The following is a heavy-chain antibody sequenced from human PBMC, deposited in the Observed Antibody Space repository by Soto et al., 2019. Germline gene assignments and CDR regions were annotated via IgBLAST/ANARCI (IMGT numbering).Heavy chain of an antibody. CDR1: GFTLSTYS. Sequence: GSLRLSCIASGFTLSTYSMTWVRQAPGKGLEWLSYISKSSTTINYADSVKGRFTTSRDNAKNSVYLEMSSLRDEDSAVYYCARDPPNFYYYGMDVWGQGTTVTVSS. CDR2: ISKSSTTI. V-gene: IGHV3-48*02. J-gene: IGHJ6*02. CDR3: ARDPPNFYYYGMDV.